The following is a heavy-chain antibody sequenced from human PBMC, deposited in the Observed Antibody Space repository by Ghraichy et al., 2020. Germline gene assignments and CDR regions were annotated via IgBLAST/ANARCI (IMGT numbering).Heavy chain of an antibody. CDR3: NGKHIVVVTAIHEYFQH. CDR1: GFTVSSNE. CDR2: ISGGST. D-gene: IGHD2-21*02. J-gene: IGHJ1*01. Sequence: GESLNISCAASGFTVSSNEMSWVRQAPGKGLEWVSSISGGSTYYADSRKGRFTISRDNSKNTLHLQMNSLRAEDTAVYYCNGKHIVVVTAIHEYFQHWGQGTLVTVSS. V-gene: IGHV3-38-3*01.